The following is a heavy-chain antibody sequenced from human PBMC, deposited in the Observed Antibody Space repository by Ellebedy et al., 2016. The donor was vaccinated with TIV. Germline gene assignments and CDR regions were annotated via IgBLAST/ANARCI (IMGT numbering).Heavy chain of an antibody. CDR1: GGSVTSGSYF. J-gene: IGHJ4*02. D-gene: IGHD5-12*01. CDR3: ARAVGYSVDY. Sequence: SETLSLXCTVSGGSVTSGSYFWSWIRQPPGKGLESIGYIYYSGSTNYNPSLKSRVTMSVDTSKNQFSLKLSSVTAADTGVYYCARAVGYSVDYWGQGTLVTVSS. V-gene: IGHV4-61*01. CDR2: IYYSGST.